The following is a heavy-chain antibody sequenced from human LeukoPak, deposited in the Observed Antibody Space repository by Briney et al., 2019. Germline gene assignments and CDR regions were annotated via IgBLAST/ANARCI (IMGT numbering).Heavy chain of an antibody. CDR1: GYTFTSYA. V-gene: IGHV1-69*13. D-gene: IGHD4-17*01. J-gene: IGHJ4*02. Sequence: SVKVSCKASGYTFTSYAISWVRQAPGQGLEWMGGIIPIFGTANYAQKFQGRVTITADESTSTAYMELSSLRSEDTAVYYCARKATVTGQYYFDYWGQGTLVTVSS. CDR3: ARKATVTGQYYFDY. CDR2: IIPIFGTA.